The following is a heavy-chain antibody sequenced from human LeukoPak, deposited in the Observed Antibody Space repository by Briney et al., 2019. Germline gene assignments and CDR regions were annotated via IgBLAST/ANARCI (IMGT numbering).Heavy chain of an antibody. D-gene: IGHD5-12*01. Sequence: SETLSLTCSVSGDSISNGGPYWTWIRQYPGKGLEWIGYIYHSGHTYYNPSLKSRVTISLDKSENQFSLKLDSVTADDTAVYFCARDRSGYDWLGFWGQGTLVTVSS. V-gene: IGHV4-31*03. J-gene: IGHJ5*01. CDR2: IYHSGHT. CDR1: GDSISNGGPY. CDR3: ARDRSGYDWLGF.